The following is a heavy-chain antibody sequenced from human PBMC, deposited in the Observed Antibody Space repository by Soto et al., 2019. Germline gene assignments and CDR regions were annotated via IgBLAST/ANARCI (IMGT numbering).Heavy chain of an antibody. CDR1: GFTFDDYT. J-gene: IGHJ4*02. D-gene: IGHD4-17*01. CDR2: ISWDGGNR. CDR3: AKDTSWTIDY. Sequence: PGGSLRLSCAASGFTFDDYTMHWVRQAPGKGLEWVSLISWDGGNRYYADSVKGRFTISRDNSKNSLYLQMNSLRTEDTALYYCAKDTSWTIDYWGRGTMVTVYS. V-gene: IGHV3-43*01.